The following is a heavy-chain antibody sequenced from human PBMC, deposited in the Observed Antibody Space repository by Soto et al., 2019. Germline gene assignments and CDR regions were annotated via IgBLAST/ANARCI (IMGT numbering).Heavy chain of an antibody. CDR3: ATAGGKVSTTFEP. Sequence: GGSLRRSCAASGFSFSSYGMHWVRQTPCKGLEWVALISNEGRNTYYADSVKGRFTISRDNSRSTIYLQMNSLRTEDTAIYSCATAGGKVSTTFEPWGQGTMVTLSS. D-gene: IGHD2-8*01. CDR2: ISNEGRNT. J-gene: IGHJ5*02. CDR1: GFSFSSYG. V-gene: IGHV3-30*03.